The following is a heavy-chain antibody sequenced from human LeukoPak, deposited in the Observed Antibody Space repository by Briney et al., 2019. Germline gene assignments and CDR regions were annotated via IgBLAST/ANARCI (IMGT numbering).Heavy chain of an antibody. CDR1: GFTFSSYG. CDR3: AKDQGYDFWSGYSPFDY. CDR2: IRYDGSNK. Sequence: GGSLRLSCAASGFTFSSYGMHWVRQAPGKGLEWVAFIRYDGSNKYYADSVKGRFTISRDNSKNTLYLQMNSLRAEDTAVYYCAKDQGYDFWSGYSPFDYWGQGTLVTVSS. J-gene: IGHJ4*02. V-gene: IGHV3-30*02. D-gene: IGHD3-3*01.